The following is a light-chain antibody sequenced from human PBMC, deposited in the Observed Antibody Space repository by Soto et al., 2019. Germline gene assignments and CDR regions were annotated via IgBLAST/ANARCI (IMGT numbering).Light chain of an antibody. J-gene: IGLJ2*01. Sequence: QAVVTQPPSASGTPGQRVTISCSGSSSNIGSNYVYWYQQLPGTTPKLLIYRNDQRPSGVPERLSGSKSYTSASLAISGLRSEDEADYYCAAWDDTLNCPVFGGGTKLTVL. CDR1: SSNIGSNY. CDR3: AAWDDTLNCPV. V-gene: IGLV1-47*01. CDR2: RND.